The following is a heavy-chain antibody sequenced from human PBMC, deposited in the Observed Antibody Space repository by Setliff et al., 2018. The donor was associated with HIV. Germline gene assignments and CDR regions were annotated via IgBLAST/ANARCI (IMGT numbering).Heavy chain of an antibody. D-gene: IGHD1-26*01. J-gene: IGHJ6*03. CDR3: ARDRGLRGMLLSSKELGFYCMDV. V-gene: IGHV3-30*01. CDR2: ISVDGSGK. CDR1: GFTFSDSV. Sequence: GGSLRLSCTASGFTFSDSVMHWVRQPPGKGLEWVAAISVDGSGKFYADSVKGRFTISRDNSRNTLYLQMNSLGDEDTAVYYCARDRGLRGMLLSSKELGFYCMDVWGKGTTVTVSS.